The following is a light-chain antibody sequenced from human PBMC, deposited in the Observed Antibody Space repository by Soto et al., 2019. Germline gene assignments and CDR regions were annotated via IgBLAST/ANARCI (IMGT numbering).Light chain of an antibody. CDR3: KQYGSSPGVT. CDR1: QSVSSSY. Sequence: EIVLTQSPGTLSLSPGERATLSCRASQSVSSSYLAWYQQKPGQDPRLLIYGASSRATGIPDRFSGSGSGTDFTLTISRLEPEDFAVYYCKQYGSSPGVTFGQGTRLEIK. CDR2: GAS. J-gene: IGKJ5*01. V-gene: IGKV3-20*01.